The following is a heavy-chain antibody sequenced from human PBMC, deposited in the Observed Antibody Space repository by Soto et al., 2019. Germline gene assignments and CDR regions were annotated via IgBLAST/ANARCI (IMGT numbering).Heavy chain of an antibody. D-gene: IGHD3-16*02. V-gene: IGHV3-23*01. Sequence: GGSLRLSCAASGFTFSSYAMSWVRQAPGKGLEWVSAISGSGGSTYYADSVKGRFTISRDNSKNTLYLQMNSLRAEDTAVYYCAKQDDYVWGSYRHKYYFDYWGQGTLVTVSS. CDR2: ISGSGGST. J-gene: IGHJ4*02. CDR1: GFTFSSYA. CDR3: AKQDDYVWGSYRHKYYFDY.